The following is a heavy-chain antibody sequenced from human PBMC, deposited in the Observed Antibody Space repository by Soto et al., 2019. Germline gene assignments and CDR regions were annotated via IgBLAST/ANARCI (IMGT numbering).Heavy chain of an antibody. Sequence: ASVKVSCKASGYTFSNFDINWVRQASGQGPELMGWMNPKSGQSGYAPRFQDRVTMTANTSISTAYMELSSLRSEDTAVYYCARDIGPALDWFGPWGQGTLVTVSS. CDR3: ARDIGPALDWFGP. J-gene: IGHJ5*02. D-gene: IGHD5-18*01. CDR2: MNPKSGQS. V-gene: IGHV1-8*01. CDR1: GYTFSNFD.